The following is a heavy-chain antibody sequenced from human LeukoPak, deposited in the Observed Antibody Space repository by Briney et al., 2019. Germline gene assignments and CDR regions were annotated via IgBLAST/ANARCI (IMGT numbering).Heavy chain of an antibody. Sequence: SETLSLTCAVYGGSFSGYYWSWVRQPPGKGLGWVGEINHSGSTNYNPSLKSRVTISVDTSKNQFSLKLSSVTAADTAVYYCARGSRIAAAGTIDYWGQGTLVTVSS. V-gene: IGHV4-34*01. CDR2: INHSGST. J-gene: IGHJ4*02. CDR1: GGSFSGYY. CDR3: ARGSRIAAAGTIDY. D-gene: IGHD6-13*01.